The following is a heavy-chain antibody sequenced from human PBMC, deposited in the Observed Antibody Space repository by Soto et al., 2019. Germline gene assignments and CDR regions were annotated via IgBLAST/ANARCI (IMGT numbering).Heavy chain of an antibody. J-gene: IGHJ4*02. CDR2: ISSNGGST. V-gene: IGHV3-64*01. D-gene: IGHD6-19*01. Sequence: GGSLRLSCAASGFTFSSYAMHWVRQAPGKGLEYVSAISSNGGSTYYANSVKGRFTISRDNSKNTLYLQMGSLRAEDMAVYYCARDPTVAGYFDDWGQGTLVTVSS. CDR3: ARDPTVAGYFDD. CDR1: GFTFSSYA.